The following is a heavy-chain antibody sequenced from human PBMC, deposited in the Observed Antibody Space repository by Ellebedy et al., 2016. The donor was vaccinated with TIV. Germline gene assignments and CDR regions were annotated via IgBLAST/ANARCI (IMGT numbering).Heavy chain of an antibody. J-gene: IGHJ4*02. D-gene: IGHD2-21*02. CDR2: ISSNGGST. Sequence: GESLKISCSAPGFTFSSYAMHWVRQAPGKGLEYVSAISSNGGSTYYADSVKGRFTISRDNSKNTLYLQMSSLRAEDTAVYYCVKEAHCGGDCYSDYWGQGTLVTVSS. CDR1: GFTFSSYA. V-gene: IGHV3-64D*06. CDR3: VKEAHCGGDCYSDY.